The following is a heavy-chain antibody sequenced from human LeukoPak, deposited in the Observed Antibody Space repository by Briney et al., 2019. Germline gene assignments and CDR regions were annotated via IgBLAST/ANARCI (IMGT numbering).Heavy chain of an antibody. V-gene: IGHV3-23*01. CDR3: AKDLSSGYSYYFDY. Sequence: GGSLRLSCAASGFTFSSYAMSWVRQAPGKGLEWVSAISGSGGSTYYADSVKGRLTISRDNSKNTLYLQMNSLRAEDTAVYYCAKDLSSGYSYYFDYWGQGTLVTVSS. J-gene: IGHJ4*02. D-gene: IGHD3-22*01. CDR2: ISGSGGST. CDR1: GFTFSSYA.